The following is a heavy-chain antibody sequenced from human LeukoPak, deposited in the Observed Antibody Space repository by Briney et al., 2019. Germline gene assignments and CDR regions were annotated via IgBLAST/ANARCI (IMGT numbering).Heavy chain of an antibody. CDR1: GFTISRSS. CDR3: ARVGDRSGNGYSH. CDR2: ISRSGGDT. D-gene: IGHD2-2*03. V-gene: IGHV3-64*01. Sequence: GGSLRLSCAASGFTISRSSMHWVRQAPGKGLEFVSAISRSGGDTYYANSVKGRFTISRDTSKNTLYLQVGSLRVEDMAVYYCARVGDRSGNGYSHWGQGTLVTVSS. J-gene: IGHJ4*02.